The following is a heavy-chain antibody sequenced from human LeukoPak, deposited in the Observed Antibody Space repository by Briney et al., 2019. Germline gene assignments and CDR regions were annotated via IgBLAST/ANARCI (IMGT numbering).Heavy chain of an antibody. J-gene: IGHJ6*02. Sequence: PSETLSLTCTVSGGSISSYYWSWIRQPPGKGLEWIGYIYYSGSTNYNPSLKSRVTISVDTSKNQFSLKLSSVTAADTAVYYCARRSMAQGLDVWGQGTTVTVSS. CDR3: ARRSMAQGLDV. V-gene: IGHV4-59*08. CDR1: GGSISSYY. D-gene: IGHD2/OR15-2a*01. CDR2: IYYSGST.